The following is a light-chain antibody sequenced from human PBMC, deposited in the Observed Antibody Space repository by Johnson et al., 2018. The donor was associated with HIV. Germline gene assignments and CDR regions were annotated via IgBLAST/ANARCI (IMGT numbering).Light chain of an antibody. Sequence: QAVLTQPPSVSAAPGQKVTISCSGSSSNIGNNYVSWYQQLPGTAPKLLIYENNKRPSGIPDRFSGSKSATSATLGIPGLKTGDEADYYCGTCDSALSAGVFGTGTKVTVL. V-gene: IGLV1-51*02. CDR2: ENN. CDR3: GTCDSALSAGV. CDR1: SSNIGNNY. J-gene: IGLJ1*01.